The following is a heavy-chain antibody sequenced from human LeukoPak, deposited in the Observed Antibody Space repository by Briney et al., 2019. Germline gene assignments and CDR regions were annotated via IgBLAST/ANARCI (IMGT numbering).Heavy chain of an antibody. CDR1: GFSVTRHY. Sequence: PGGSLRLSCAASGFSVTRHYMHWVRQAPGKGLEWVSFIYRDGRSYPADSVEGRFSISRDDSKNTVFLQMNNLRVEDTAVYYCAREPAIMRLTDYYHYFDVWGKGTSVTVSS. D-gene: IGHD2-2*01. V-gene: IGHV3-53*01. CDR3: AREPAIMRLTDYYHYFDV. CDR2: IYRDGRS. J-gene: IGHJ6*03.